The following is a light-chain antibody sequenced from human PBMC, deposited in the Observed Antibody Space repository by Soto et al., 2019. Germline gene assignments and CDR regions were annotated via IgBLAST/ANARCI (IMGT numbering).Light chain of an antibody. CDR2: GAS. Sequence: EIVLTQSPGTLSLSPGERATLSCRASQSVSSSYLAWYQQKPGQAPRLLIYGASSRATGIPARFSGSGSGTDFTLTTSSLEPDDFATYYCQHYNSYSEAFGQGTKVDI. V-gene: IGKV3-20*01. CDR1: QSVSSSY. CDR3: QHYNSYSEA. J-gene: IGKJ1*01.